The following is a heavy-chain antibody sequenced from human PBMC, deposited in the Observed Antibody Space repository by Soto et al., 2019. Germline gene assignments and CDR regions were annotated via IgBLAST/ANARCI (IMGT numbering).Heavy chain of an antibody. CDR1: GGSISSYY. D-gene: IGHD2-8*01. Sequence: QVQLQESGPGLVKPSETLSLTCTVSGGSISSYYWSWIRQPPGKGLEWIGYIYYSGSNNYNPSLKSRVTISVDTSKNQFSLKLSSVTAADTAVYYCARSPAGKSVSGGYFDLWGRGTLVTVSS. J-gene: IGHJ2*01. V-gene: IGHV4-59*01. CDR2: IYYSGSN. CDR3: ARSPAGKSVSGGYFDL.